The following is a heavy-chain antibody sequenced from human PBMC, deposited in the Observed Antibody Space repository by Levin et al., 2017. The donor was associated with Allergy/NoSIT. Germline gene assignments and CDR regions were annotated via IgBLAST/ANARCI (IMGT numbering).Heavy chain of an antibody. Sequence: LSCTVSGASISSGGYYWSWIRQHPGRGLEWIGDIYYSGTTSYNPSLKSRVTISVETSTNQFSLKLSSVTAADTAIYYCARTTRYTGGWNWIDPWGQGTLVIVSS. V-gene: IGHV4-31*03. D-gene: IGHD6-19*01. CDR3: ARTTRYTGGWNWIDP. CDR1: GASISSGGYY. CDR2: IYYSGTT. J-gene: IGHJ5*02.